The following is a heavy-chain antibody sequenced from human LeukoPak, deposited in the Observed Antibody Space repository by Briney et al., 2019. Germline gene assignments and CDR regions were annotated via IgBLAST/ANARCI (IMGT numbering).Heavy chain of an antibody. CDR1: GFTFSSYA. D-gene: IGHD1-26*01. V-gene: IGHV3-33*08. Sequence: GGSLRLSCATSGFTFSSYAMHWVRQAPGKGLEWVAVIWYDGSNKYYADSVKGRFTISRDNSKNTLYLQMNSLRAEDTAVYYCARMAVGALDYWGQGTLVTVSS. J-gene: IGHJ4*02. CDR3: ARMAVGALDY. CDR2: IWYDGSNK.